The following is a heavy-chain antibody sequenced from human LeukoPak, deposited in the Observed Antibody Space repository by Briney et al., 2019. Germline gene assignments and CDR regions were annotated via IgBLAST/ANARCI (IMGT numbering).Heavy chain of an antibody. CDR1: GGSISSYY. CDR2: IYYSGST. Sequence: SETLSLTCTVSGGSISSYYWSWIRQPPGKGLEWIGYIYYSGSTNYNPSLKSRVTISVDTSKNQFSLKLSSVTAADTAVYYCARDCSSTSCLDYWGQGTLVTVSS. CDR3: ARDCSSTSCLDY. D-gene: IGHD2-2*01. J-gene: IGHJ4*02. V-gene: IGHV4-59*01.